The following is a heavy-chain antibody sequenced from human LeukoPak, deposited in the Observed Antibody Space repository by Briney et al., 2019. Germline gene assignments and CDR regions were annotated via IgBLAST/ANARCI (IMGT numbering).Heavy chain of an antibody. J-gene: IGHJ4*02. CDR1: GFTFSSYW. CDR2: INGDGSST. CDR3: AKDREVATPPPYYFDY. Sequence: PGGSLRLSCAASGFTFSSYWMHWVRQAPGKGLVWVSRINGDGSSTTYADSVKGRFTISRDNAKNTLYLQMNSLRAEDTAVYYCAKDREVATPPPYYFDYWGQGTLVTVSS. V-gene: IGHV3-74*01. D-gene: IGHD5-12*01.